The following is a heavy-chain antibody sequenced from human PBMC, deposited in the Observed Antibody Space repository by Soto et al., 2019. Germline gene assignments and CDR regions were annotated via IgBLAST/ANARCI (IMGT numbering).Heavy chain of an antibody. CDR1: GFTFSSYS. Sequence: GGSLRLSCAASGFTFSSYSMNWVRQAPGKGLEGVSYISSSSTIYYADSVKGRFTISRDNAKNSLYLQMNSLRAEDTAVYYCARASVGADYWGQGTLVTVSS. CDR3: ARASVGADY. CDR2: ISSSSTI. V-gene: IGHV3-48*04. D-gene: IGHD1-26*01. J-gene: IGHJ4*02.